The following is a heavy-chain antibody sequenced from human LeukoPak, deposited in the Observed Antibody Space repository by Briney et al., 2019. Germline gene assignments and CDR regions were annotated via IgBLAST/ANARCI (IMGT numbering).Heavy chain of an antibody. CDR2: ISYDGSNK. CDR3: AKDLWFGDADPGFDP. V-gene: IGHV3-30*18. J-gene: IGHJ5*02. Sequence: GGSLRLSCAASGFTFSSYGMHWVRQAPSKGLEWVAVISYDGSNKYYADSVKGRFTISRDNSKNTLYLQMNSLRAEDTAVYYCAKDLWFGDADPGFDPWGQGTLVTVSS. D-gene: IGHD3-10*01. CDR1: GFTFSSYG.